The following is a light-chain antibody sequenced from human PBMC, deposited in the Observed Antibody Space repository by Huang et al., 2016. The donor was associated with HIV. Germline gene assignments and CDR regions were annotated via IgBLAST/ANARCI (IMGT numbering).Light chain of an antibody. CDR2: KAS. CDR3: QQYNNYPYT. CDR1: QSINGR. Sequence: DIQMTQSPSTLSASIGARVTISCRASQSINGRLAWYQQKPGKAPKLLIFKASSIESGVPSRVSGSGSGTEFTLTISSLQPDDFASYHCQQYNNYPYTFGQGTKLETK. V-gene: IGKV1-5*03. J-gene: IGKJ2*01.